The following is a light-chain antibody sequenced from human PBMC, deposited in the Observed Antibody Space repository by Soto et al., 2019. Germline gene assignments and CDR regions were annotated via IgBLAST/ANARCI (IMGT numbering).Light chain of an antibody. CDR1: NIGGKS. CDR3: QVWDSSSDHPVV. CDR2: YDS. J-gene: IGLJ2*01. V-gene: IGLV3-21*04. Sequence: SYELTQPPSVSVAPGKTARITCGGNNIGGKSVHWYQQKPGQAPVLVIYYDSDRPTGIPERFTGSNSGNTATLTISRVEAGDEADYYCQVWDSSSDHPVVFGGGTKVTVL.